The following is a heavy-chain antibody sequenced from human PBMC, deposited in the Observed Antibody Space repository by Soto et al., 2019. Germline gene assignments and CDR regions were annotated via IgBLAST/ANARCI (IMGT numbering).Heavy chain of an antibody. V-gene: IGHV4-59*01. CDR1: GGSISSYY. CDR2: IYYSGST. D-gene: IGHD6-6*01. J-gene: IGHJ6*02. Sequence: KSSETLSLTCTVSGGSISSYYWSWIRQPPGKGLEWIGYIYYSGSTNYNPSLKSRVTISVDTSKNQFSLKLSSVTAADTAVYYCARVLAARPFFEDYYYGMDVWGQGTTVTVSS. CDR3: ARVLAARPFFEDYYYGMDV.